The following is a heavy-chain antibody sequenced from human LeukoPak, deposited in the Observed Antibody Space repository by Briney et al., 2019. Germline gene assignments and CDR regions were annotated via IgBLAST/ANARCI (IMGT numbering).Heavy chain of an antibody. D-gene: IGHD2-15*01. J-gene: IGHJ3*02. CDR1: GFTFSSYA. Sequence: GGSLRLSCAASGFTFSSYAINWVRQAPGKGLEWASAISGSGGSTYYADSVKGRFTISRDNSKNTLYLQMNSLRAEDTAVYYCAREYCSGGSCYLSRDAFDIWGQGTMVTVSS. CDR2: ISGSGGST. CDR3: AREYCSGGSCYLSRDAFDI. V-gene: IGHV3-23*01.